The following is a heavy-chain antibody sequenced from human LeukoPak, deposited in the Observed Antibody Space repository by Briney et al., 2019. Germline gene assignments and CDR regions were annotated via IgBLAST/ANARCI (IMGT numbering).Heavy chain of an antibody. V-gene: IGHV3-74*01. CDR1: GFSFSTQR. J-gene: IGHJ6*02. D-gene: IGHD3-9*01. Sequence: PGGSLRLSCAASGFSFSTQRMHWVRQAPGKGLVWVSYINIDERITGYADSVKGRFTISRDNAKNTLYLQMHSLRTEDTAVYYCARDKFDDSNYYYGMDVWGQGTTVTVSS. CDR3: ARDKFDDSNYYYGMDV. CDR2: INIDERIT.